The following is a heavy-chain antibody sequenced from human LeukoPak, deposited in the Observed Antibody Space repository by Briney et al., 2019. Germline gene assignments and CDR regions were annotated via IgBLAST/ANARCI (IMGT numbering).Heavy chain of an antibody. CDR1: GFTASSNS. Sequence: PGGSLRLSCAASGFTASSNSMSWVRQAPGKGLEWVSVIYSGGSTYYADSVKGRFTLSRDDSKNTLYLQMNSLRAEDTAVYYCAREAMVTNAFDIWGQGTMVTVSS. CDR2: IYSGGST. J-gene: IGHJ3*02. D-gene: IGHD5-18*01. V-gene: IGHV3-53*01. CDR3: AREAMVTNAFDI.